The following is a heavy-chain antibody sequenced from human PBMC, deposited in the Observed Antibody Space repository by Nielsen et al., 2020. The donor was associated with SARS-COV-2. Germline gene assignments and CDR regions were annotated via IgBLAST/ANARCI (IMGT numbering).Heavy chain of an antibody. CDR2: INANNGDT. CDR3: ARGVGYYAFRGGYYYGSGPGVGMDV. V-gene: IGHV1-2*06. Sequence: ASVKVSCKVSGYTLTELSMHWVRQAPGQGLEWMGRINANNGDTNYGQKFQGRVTMTRDTSISTAYMQLSSLRSDDTAVYYCARGVGYYAFRGGYYYGSGPGVGMDVWGQGTMVTVSS. D-gene: IGHD3-10*01. CDR1: GYTLTELS. J-gene: IGHJ6*02.